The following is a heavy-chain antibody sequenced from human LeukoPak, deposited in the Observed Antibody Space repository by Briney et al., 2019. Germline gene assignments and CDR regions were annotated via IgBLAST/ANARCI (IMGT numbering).Heavy chain of an antibody. CDR2: IVVGSGNT. J-gene: IGHJ2*01. CDR1: GFTFTSSA. Sequence: ASVKVSCKASGFTFTSSAMQWVRQARGQRLEWIGWIVVGSGNTNYAQKFQERVTITRDMSTSTAYMELSSLRSEDTAVYYCAAAQPYYYDSSGYYYDWYFDLWGRGTLVTVSS. D-gene: IGHD3-22*01. V-gene: IGHV1-58*02. CDR3: AAAQPYYYDSSGYYYDWYFDL.